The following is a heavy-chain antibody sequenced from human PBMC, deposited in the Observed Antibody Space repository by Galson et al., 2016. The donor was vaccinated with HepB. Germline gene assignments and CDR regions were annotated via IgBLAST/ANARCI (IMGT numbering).Heavy chain of an antibody. J-gene: IGHJ4*02. V-gene: IGHV4-61*09. CDR1: GGSITNGGFY. CDR3: ARGWASSDWYPRFHY. Sequence: TLSLTCTVSGGSITNGGFYWAWIRQPAGKGLEWVGQIYTSGITHYKPSPNSRVTISLDTSKNQLSLKLRSVTAADTAVYYCARGWASSDWYPRFHYWGQGTLVTVSS. CDR2: IYTSGIT. D-gene: IGHD6-19*01.